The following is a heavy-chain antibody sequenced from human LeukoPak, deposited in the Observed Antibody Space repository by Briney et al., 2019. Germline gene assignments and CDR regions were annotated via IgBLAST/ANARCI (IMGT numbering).Heavy chain of an antibody. Sequence: PGGSLRLSCAASGFTFSSYAMSWVRQAPGKGVEWVSAIRGSGGSTYYADSVKGLFTISRDNSKNTLYLQMNSLRAEDTAVYYCAKIGDTAMADSFDYWGQGTLVTVSS. V-gene: IGHV3-23*01. CDR1: GFTFSSYA. CDR2: IRGSGGST. D-gene: IGHD5-18*01. CDR3: AKIGDTAMADSFDY. J-gene: IGHJ4*02.